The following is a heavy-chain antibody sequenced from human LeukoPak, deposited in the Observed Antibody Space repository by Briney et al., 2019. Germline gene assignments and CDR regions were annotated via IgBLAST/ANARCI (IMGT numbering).Heavy chain of an antibody. CDR2: IIPIFGIA. Sequence: SVKVSCKASGGTFSSYAISWVRQVPGQGLEWMGRIIPIFGIANYAQKFQGRVTITADKSTSTAYMELSSLRSEDTAVYYCARGGGYYSIPFDYWGQGTLVTVSS. CDR3: ARGGGYYSIPFDY. D-gene: IGHD3-22*01. J-gene: IGHJ4*02. CDR1: GGTFSSYA. V-gene: IGHV1-69*04.